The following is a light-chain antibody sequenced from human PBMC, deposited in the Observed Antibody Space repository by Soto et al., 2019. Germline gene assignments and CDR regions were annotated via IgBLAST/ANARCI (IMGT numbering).Light chain of an antibody. CDR2: KAS. J-gene: IGKJ1*01. CDR3: QRYDT. V-gene: IGKV1-5*03. Sequence: DIQMTQSPSTLSASVGDRITITCRASQSISRWLAWYQQKPGKAPKLLIYKASTLQSGVPSRFTGSGSGTEFTLTNSSLQPDYSATYSCQRYDTFGQGTKVEIK. CDR1: QSISRW.